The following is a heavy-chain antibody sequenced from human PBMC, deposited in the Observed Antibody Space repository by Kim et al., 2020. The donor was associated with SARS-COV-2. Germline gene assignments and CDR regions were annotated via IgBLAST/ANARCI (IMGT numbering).Heavy chain of an antibody. Sequence: GVTYYADSVKGRFTISRDTSKKTVFLQMDSLGADDTAVYYCARNANFDYWGQGILVTVSS. J-gene: IGHJ4*02. D-gene: IGHD2-8*01. CDR3: ARNANFDY. CDR2: GVT. V-gene: IGHV3-23*01.